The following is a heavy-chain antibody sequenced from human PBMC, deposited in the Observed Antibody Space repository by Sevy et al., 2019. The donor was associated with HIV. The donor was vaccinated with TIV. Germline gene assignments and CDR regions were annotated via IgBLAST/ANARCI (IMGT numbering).Heavy chain of an antibody. V-gene: IGHV5-51*01. Sequence: GESLKISCKGSGYSFTSYWIGWVRQMPGKGLEWMGIIYPGDSDTRYSPSFQGQVTISADKSLSTAYMQWSSLKASDTAMYYCARRTMVRGVIINDRWFDPWGQGTLVTVSS. CDR3: ARRTMVRGVIINDRWFDP. CDR2: IYPGDSDT. J-gene: IGHJ5*02. CDR1: GYSFTSYW. D-gene: IGHD3-10*01.